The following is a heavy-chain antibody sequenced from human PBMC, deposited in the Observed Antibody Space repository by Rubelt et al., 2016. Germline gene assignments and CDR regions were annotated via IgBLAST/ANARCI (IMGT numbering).Heavy chain of an antibody. J-gene: IGHJ3*02. D-gene: IGHD1-26*01. CDR1: GGSISSSSYY. CDR3: ASGSSEWLMDAFDI. Sequence: QLQLQESGPGLVKPSETLSLTCTVSGGSISSSSYYWGWIRQPPGKGLEWVGSIYYSGSTYYNPSLKSRVTISVETSKNQFSLKLSSVTAADTAVYYCASGSSEWLMDAFDIWGQGTMVTVSS. V-gene: IGHV4-39*01. CDR2: IYYSGST.